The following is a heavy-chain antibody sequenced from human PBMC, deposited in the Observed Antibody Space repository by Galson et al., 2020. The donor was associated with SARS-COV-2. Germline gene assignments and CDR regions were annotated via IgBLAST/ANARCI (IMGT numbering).Heavy chain of an antibody. D-gene: IGHD2-2*01. CDR1: VGSFSGFS. J-gene: IGHJ6*02. Sequence: ETSETLSLTCAVYVGSFSGFSWSWVRQSPGQGPEWIGAINHSGSANYNPSLKSRVTISVDTSKNQFSLKLTSVTAAETGVYFCARGRIGVVPAPILGLGPYYEYYAMDVWGQGTTITVSS. CDR2: INHSGSA. V-gene: IGHV4-34*01. CDR3: ARGRIGVVPAPILGLGPYYEYYAMDV.